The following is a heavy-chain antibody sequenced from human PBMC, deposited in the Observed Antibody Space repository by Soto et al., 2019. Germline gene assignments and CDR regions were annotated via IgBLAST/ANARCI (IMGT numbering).Heavy chain of an antibody. J-gene: IGHJ1*01. Sequence: QVQLVQSGAEVKKPGASVKVSCKASGYTFTSYDINWVRQATGQGLEWMGWMNPNSGNTGYAQKFQGRVTMTRTTSISTAYMELSSLRSEDTAVYYCARGRYCSGGSCYRGDFQHWGQGTLVTVSS. D-gene: IGHD2-15*01. CDR2: MNPNSGNT. V-gene: IGHV1-8*01. CDR3: ARGRYCSGGSCYRGDFQH. CDR1: GYTFTSYD.